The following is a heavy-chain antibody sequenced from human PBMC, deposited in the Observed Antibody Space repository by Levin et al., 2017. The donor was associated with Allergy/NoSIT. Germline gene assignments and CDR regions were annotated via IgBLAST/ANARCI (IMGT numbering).Heavy chain of an antibody. J-gene: IGHJ4*02. Sequence: AGGSLRLSCAASGFTFSNAWMSWVRQAPGKGLEWVGRIKSKTDGGTTDYAAPVKGRFTISRDDSKNTRYLQMNSLKTEDTAVYYCTTSLYGSGSYVYWGQGTLVTVSS. V-gene: IGHV3-15*01. CDR2: IKSKTDGGTT. D-gene: IGHD3-10*01. CDR3: TTSLYGSGSYVY. CDR1: GFTFSNAW.